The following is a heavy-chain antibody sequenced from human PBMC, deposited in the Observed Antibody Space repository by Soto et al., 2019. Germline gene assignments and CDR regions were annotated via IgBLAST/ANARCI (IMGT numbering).Heavy chain of an antibody. V-gene: IGHV3-21*01. CDR1: GFPYGRVI. J-gene: IGHJ4*02. CDR2: SSSASSET. D-gene: IGHD4-17*01. Sequence: PVGFQGLSTDSYGFPYGRVIMLWDRQFPGKGLEWVASSSSASSETWYADSVKGRFIISRDNAKNSLYLQMNSLRAEDTAVYYCAREHYGELWGQGTLV. CDR3: AREHYGEL.